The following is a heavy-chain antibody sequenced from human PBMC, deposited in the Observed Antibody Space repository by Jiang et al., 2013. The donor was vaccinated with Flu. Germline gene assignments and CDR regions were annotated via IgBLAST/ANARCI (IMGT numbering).Heavy chain of an antibody. CDR2: ISTDGSVA. CDR3: ARVDFGINSMDV. J-gene: IGHJ6*02. V-gene: IGHV3-74*03. Sequence: GLVWVSRISTDGSVAQYADSVKGRFTILRDNARNALYLQMSSLRAEDTAIYYCARVDFGINSMDVWGQGTTVTVSS. D-gene: IGHD4-17*01.